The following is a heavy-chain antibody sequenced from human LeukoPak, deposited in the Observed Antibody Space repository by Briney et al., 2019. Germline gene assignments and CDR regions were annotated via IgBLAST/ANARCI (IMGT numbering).Heavy chain of an antibody. CDR3: ARLRGGIYSSRDAFDI. CDR1: GYTFTTNG. V-gene: IGHV1-18*04. CDR2: ISPDNGNT. J-gene: IGHJ3*02. Sequence: ASVKVSCRASGYTFTTNGISWVRQAPGQGLEWMAWISPDNGNTKYAKEFQGRLTVTTDPSTSTAYMELRSLRSDDTAVYYCARLRGGIYSSRDAFDIWGQGTMVTVSS. D-gene: IGHD6-19*01.